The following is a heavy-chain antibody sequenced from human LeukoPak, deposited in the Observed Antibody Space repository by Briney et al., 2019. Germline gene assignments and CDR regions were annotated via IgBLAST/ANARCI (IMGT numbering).Heavy chain of an antibody. CDR3: ARAKRNGFDI. V-gene: IGHV3-48*01. CDR1: GFTFSNYS. Sequence: GGSLRLSCAASGFTFSNYSMNWVRQAPGKGLEWVSYISRSSSTIYYADSVKGRFTTSRDNAKNSLFLQMNSLRAEDTAVYYCARAKRNGFDIWGQGTMVTVSS. J-gene: IGHJ3*02. CDR2: ISRSSSTI.